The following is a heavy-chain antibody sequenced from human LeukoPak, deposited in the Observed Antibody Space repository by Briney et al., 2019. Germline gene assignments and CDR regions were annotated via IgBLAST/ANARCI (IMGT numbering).Heavy chain of an antibody. CDR1: GGSISSYY. Sequence: SETLSLTCTVSGGSISSYYWSWIRQPAGKGLEWIGRIYTSGSTNYNPSLKSRVTMSVDTSKNQFSLKLSSVTAADTAVYYCASAYYYDSSGYSHPFDYWGQGTLVTVSS. D-gene: IGHD3-22*01. V-gene: IGHV4-4*07. J-gene: IGHJ4*02. CDR3: ASAYYYDSSGYSHPFDY. CDR2: IYTSGST.